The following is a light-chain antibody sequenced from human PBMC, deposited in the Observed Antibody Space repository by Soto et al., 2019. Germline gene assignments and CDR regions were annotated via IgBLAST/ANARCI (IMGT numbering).Light chain of an antibody. CDR1: QSVSNDF. V-gene: IGKV3-15*01. CDR3: QQYNNWPPKGT. CDR2: GVS. J-gene: IGKJ5*01. Sequence: EIVLTQSPVILSLSPEERATLSCRASQSVSNDFLAWYQQKPGQAPRVIIFGVSTRATGIPARFSGSGSGTEFTLTISSLQSEDFAVYYCQQYNNWPPKGTFGQGTRLEIK.